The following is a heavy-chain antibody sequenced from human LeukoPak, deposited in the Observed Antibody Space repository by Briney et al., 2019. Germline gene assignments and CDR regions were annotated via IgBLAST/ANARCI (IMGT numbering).Heavy chain of an antibody. J-gene: IGHJ4*02. CDR2: IRFDATNK. CDR3: AKEQYPGYFDF. Sequence: PGGSLRLSCAASGFVFSGSSMHWVRQAPGKGLEWVSFIRFDATNKYYADSAKGRFTISRDNSNNTLYLQLNNVRTEDTATYFCAKEQYPGYFDFWGQGTLVTVSA. CDR1: GFVFSGSS. V-gene: IGHV3-30*02. D-gene: IGHD1-14*01.